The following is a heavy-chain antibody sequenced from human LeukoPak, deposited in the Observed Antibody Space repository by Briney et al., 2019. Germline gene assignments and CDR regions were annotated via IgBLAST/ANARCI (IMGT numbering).Heavy chain of an antibody. Sequence: PGGSLRLSCAASGFTFSRYAMSWVRQAPGKGLEWVSAISGSGGSTSYADSVKGRFTISRDNAKNSLYLQMNSLRAEDTAVYYCATYSSGWYSKQNWGQGTLVTVSS. D-gene: IGHD6-19*01. J-gene: IGHJ4*02. V-gene: IGHV3-23*01. CDR1: GFTFSRYA. CDR2: ISGSGGST. CDR3: ATYSSGWYSKQN.